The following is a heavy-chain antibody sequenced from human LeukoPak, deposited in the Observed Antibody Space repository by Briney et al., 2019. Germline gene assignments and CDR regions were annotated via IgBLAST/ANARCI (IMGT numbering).Heavy chain of an antibody. J-gene: IGHJ5*02. D-gene: IGHD3-3*02. CDR1: GFIFHTYD. CDR2: ISGGATRT. V-gene: IGHV3-23*01. Sequence: GGSLRLSCAASGFIFHTYDMSWVRQAPGKGPVWVSGISGGATRTYYTDSVTGRFTISRDNSKNTLYLQMNSLRAEDTAVYYCARGGAIFLNWFDPWGQGTLVTVPS. CDR3: ARGGAIFLNWFDP.